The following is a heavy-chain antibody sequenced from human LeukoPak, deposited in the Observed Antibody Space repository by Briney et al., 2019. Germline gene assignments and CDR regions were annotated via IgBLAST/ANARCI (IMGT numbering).Heavy chain of an antibody. V-gene: IGHV4-34*01. CDR1: GGSISSYY. CDR3: ARGVLKAGAFDI. Sequence: SETLSLTCTVSGGSISSYYWSWIRQPPGKGLEWIGEINHSGSTNYNPSLKSRVTISVDTSKNQFSLKLSSVTAADTAVYYCARGVLKAGAFDIWGQGTMVTVSS. J-gene: IGHJ3*02. CDR2: INHSGST.